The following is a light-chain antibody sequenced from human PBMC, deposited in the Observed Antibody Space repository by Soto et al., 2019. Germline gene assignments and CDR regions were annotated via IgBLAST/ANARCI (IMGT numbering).Light chain of an antibody. CDR1: QSLANSR. J-gene: IGKJ1*01. Sequence: ETVLTQSPGTLSLSPGETAIVSCRASQSLANSRLAWYRQKPGQAPRLLIYDVSRRATGIPDRFSCSGSGTDFTLSISRLEPEDFAVYFCHQYQTSPWTFGRGTKVDIK. CDR3: HQYQTSPWT. V-gene: IGKV3-20*01. CDR2: DVS.